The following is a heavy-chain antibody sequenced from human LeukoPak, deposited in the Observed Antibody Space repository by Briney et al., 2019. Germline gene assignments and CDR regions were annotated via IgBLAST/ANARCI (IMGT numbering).Heavy chain of an antibody. CDR3: ARSVVVVPAAGPWYFDL. D-gene: IGHD2-2*01. CDR1: GFTFSSYA. V-gene: IGHV3-21*01. J-gene: IGHJ2*01. CDR2: ISSSSSYI. Sequence: GGSLRLSCAASGFTFSSYAMSWVRQAPGKGLEWVSSISSSSSYIYYADSVKGRFTISRDNAKNSLYLQMNSLRAEDTAVYYCARSVVVVPAAGPWYFDLWGRGTLVTVSS.